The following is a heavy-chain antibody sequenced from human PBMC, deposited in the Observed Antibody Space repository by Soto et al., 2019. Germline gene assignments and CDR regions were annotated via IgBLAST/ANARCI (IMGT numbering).Heavy chain of an antibody. Sequence: QVQLVESGGGVVQPGRSLRLSCAASGFTFSSYAMHWVGQAPGKGLEWVAVISYDGSNKYYADSVKGRFTISRDNSKNTLYLQMNSLRAEDTAVYYCARDLPGIEYSYGYVSYYFDYWGQGTLVTVSS. D-gene: IGHD5-18*01. V-gene: IGHV3-30-3*01. CDR1: GFTFSSYA. CDR3: ARDLPGIEYSYGYVSYYFDY. CDR2: ISYDGSNK. J-gene: IGHJ4*02.